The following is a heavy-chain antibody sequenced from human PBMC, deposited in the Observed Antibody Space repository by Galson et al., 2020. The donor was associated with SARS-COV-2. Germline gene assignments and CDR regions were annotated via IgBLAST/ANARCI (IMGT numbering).Heavy chain of an antibody. CDR3: ARVGGNDGWNWFDP. D-gene: IGHD1-1*01. CDR1: GGSFSGYY. CDR2: IYYSGGT. Sequence: SQTLSLTCAVYGGSFSGYYWSWIRQSPGKGLEWIGNIYYSGGTKYNPSLKSRVSMSVDTSENQFSLKLNSVTAADTAVYYCARVGGNDGWNWFDPWGQGTLVTVSS. V-gene: IGHV4-59*01. J-gene: IGHJ5*02.